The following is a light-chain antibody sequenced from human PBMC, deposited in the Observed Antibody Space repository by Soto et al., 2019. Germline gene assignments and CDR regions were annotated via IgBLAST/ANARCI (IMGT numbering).Light chain of an antibody. CDR2: GAS. CDR1: QSFSSRH. CDR3: QQYGSSPPWT. V-gene: IGKV3-20*01. Sequence: EILLTQSPGTLSLSPGGRATLSCRASQSFSSRHLAWYQQKPGQAPRLFLYGASSRATGIPDRFSGTVSGTDFTLTISRLEPEDFALYYCQQYGSSPPWTFGQGTKVDIK. J-gene: IGKJ1*01.